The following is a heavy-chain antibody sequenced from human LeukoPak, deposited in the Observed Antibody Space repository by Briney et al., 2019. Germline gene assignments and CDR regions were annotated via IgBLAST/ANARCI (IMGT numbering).Heavy chain of an antibody. CDR1: GGSISSYY. CDR3: ARSSGPMVTVWFDP. Sequence: SETLSLTCTVSGGSISSYYWSWIRQPPGKGLEWIGYIYYSGSTNYNPSLESRVTISVDTSKNQFSLKLSSVTAADTAVYYCARSSGPMVTVWFDPWGQGTLVTVSS. CDR2: IYYSGST. D-gene: IGHD3-10*01. V-gene: IGHV4-59*01. J-gene: IGHJ5*02.